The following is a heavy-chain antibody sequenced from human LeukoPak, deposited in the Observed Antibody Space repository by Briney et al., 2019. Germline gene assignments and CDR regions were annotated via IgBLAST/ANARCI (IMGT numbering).Heavy chain of an antibody. CDR2: ISYDGSNK. D-gene: IGHD6-13*01. J-gene: IGHJ3*02. CDR3: ANNLWAYSSSWTPLAFDI. V-gene: IGHV3-30*18. CDR1: GFTFSDVW. Sequence: GGSLRLSCAASGFTFSDVWMSWVRQAPGKGLEWVAVISYDGSNKYYADSVKGRFTISRDNSKNTLYLQMNSLRAEDTAVYYCANNLWAYSSSWTPLAFDIWGQGTMVTVSS.